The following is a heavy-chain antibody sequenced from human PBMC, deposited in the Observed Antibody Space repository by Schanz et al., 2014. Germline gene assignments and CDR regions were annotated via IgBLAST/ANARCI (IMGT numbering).Heavy chain of an antibody. CDR3: TKDKSQIAVAGLFDL. CDR2: IKHDGSVK. CDR1: GFVFGDYY. Sequence: VQVVQSGGGLVKPGGSLRLSCAASGFVFGDYYMTWIRQAPGKGPEWVANIKHDGSVKDYVDSVEGRFTISRDNAKNSLYLQMNSLRAEDTALYYCTKDKSQIAVAGLFDLWGQGTLVTVSS. V-gene: IGHV3-7*05. D-gene: IGHD6-19*01. J-gene: IGHJ4*02.